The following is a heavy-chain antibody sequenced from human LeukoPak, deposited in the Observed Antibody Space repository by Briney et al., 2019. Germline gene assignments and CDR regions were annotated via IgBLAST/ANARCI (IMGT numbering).Heavy chain of an antibody. CDR2: ISGGGETT. D-gene: IGHD4-17*01. J-gene: IGHJ4*02. V-gene: IGHV3-23*01. CDR1: GFTFNNYA. Sequence: QPGGSLRLSCAASGFTFNNYAMNWVRRAPGKGLEWVSSISGGGETTYYADFAKGRFTISRDNSQNTLYLQMNSLRAEDTAVYYCARDYADYVGYFFFDYWGQGTLVTVSS. CDR3: ARDYADYVGYFFFDY.